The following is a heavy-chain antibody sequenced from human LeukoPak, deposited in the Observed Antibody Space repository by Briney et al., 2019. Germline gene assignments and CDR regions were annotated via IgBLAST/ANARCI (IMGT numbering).Heavy chain of an antibody. CDR3: ARTANFAAGYYIDY. V-gene: IGHV3-21*01. CDR1: GFTFSSYT. Sequence: GGSLRLSCAASGFTFSSYTMNWVRQAPGKGLEWVSSISGSSRHKYYADSVKGRFTISRDNAKNSLYLQMNSLRAEDAAVYYCARTANFAAGYYIDYWGQGTLVTVSS. D-gene: IGHD6-13*01. J-gene: IGHJ4*02. CDR2: ISGSSRHK.